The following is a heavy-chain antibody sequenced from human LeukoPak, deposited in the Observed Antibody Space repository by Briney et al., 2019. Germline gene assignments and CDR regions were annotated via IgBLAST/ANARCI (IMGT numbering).Heavy chain of an antibody. CDR1: GYTFTSYY. D-gene: IGHD5-24*01. J-gene: IGHJ3*02. V-gene: IGHV1-46*01. CDR2: INPSGGST. Sequence: GASVKVSCKASGYTFTSYYMHWVRQAPGQGLDGMGIINPSGGSTSTAQKFQGRVTMTRDTSTSTVYMELSGLRSEDTAVYYCARDRDGYKSAFDIWGQGTMVTVSS. CDR3: ARDRDGYKSAFDI.